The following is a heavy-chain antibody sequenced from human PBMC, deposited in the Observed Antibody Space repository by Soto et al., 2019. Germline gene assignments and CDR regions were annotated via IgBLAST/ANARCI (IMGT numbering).Heavy chain of an antibody. CDR2: VSGSGTNT. V-gene: IGHV3-23*01. CDR1: GITLSSYA. D-gene: IGHD6-19*01. Sequence: PGGSLRLSCAVSGITLSSYAMTWVRQAPGKGLEWVSTVSGSGTNTNYGDSVKGRFTVSRDNSENTLFLQMISLRADDTAIYYCAKGPHSSGWHYFDYWGQGTLVTVSS. J-gene: IGHJ4*02. CDR3: AKGPHSSGWHYFDY.